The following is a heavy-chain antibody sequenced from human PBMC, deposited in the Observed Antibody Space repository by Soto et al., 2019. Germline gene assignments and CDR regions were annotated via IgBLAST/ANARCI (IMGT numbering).Heavy chain of an antibody. J-gene: IGHJ5*02. Sequence: ASVQVSFKASGYTFTSYGISWVRQAPGQGLEWMGWISAYNGNTNYAQKLQGRVTMTTDTSTSTAYMELRSLRSDDTAMYYCARNLPHFVLPTVSPFDPWGQGTLVTVSS. D-gene: IGHD3-3*02. CDR3: ARNLPHFVLPTVSPFDP. CDR2: ISAYNGNT. CDR1: GYTFTSYG. V-gene: IGHV1-18*04.